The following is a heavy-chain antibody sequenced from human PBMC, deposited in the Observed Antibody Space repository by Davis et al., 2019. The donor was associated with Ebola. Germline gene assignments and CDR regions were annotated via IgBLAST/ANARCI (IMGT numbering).Heavy chain of an antibody. Sequence: GGSLRLSCVASGFTFDDYAMSWVRQAPGKGLEWLSGINWNGGSTYYADSVKGRFTISRDNSKNTLYLQMNSLRDEDTAVYYCATDRNWDFDYWGQGTLVTVSS. V-gene: IGHV3-20*04. D-gene: IGHD7-27*01. J-gene: IGHJ4*02. CDR2: INWNGGST. CDR1: GFTFDDYA. CDR3: ATDRNWDFDY.